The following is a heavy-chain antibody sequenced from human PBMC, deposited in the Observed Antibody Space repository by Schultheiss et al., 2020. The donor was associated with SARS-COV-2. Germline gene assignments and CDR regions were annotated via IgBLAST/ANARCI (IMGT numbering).Heavy chain of an antibody. CDR2: ISYDGSNK. CDR3: ATSGVVEMATIKDY. CDR1: GFTFSSYG. J-gene: IGHJ4*02. Sequence: GGSLRLSCAASGFTFSSYGMHWVRQAPGKGLEWVAVISYDGSNKYYADSVKGRFTISRDNSKNTLYLQMNSLRAEDTAVYYCATSGVVEMATIKDYWGQGTLVTVSS. V-gene: IGHV3-30*06. D-gene: IGHD5-24*01.